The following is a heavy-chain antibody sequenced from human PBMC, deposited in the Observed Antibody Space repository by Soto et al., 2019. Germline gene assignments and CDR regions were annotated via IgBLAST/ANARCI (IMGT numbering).Heavy chain of an antibody. CDR3: AREIDGYYGMDV. J-gene: IGHJ6*02. CDR1: GGTFSTDS. V-gene: IGHV1-69*12. CDR2: IIPMFGTA. Sequence: QVQLVQSGAEVKKPGSSVKVSCKASGGTFSTDSISWVRQAPGQGLEWMGGIIPMFGTANNAQKFQGRVTITADGSTRKGQMELSSLRTEGRGAFYWAREIDGYYGMDVWGLGSTVTVAS.